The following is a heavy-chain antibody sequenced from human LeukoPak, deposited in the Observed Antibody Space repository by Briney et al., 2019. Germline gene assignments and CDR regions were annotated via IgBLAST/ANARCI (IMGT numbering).Heavy chain of an antibody. CDR2: IYSGGST. CDR1: GFTVSSTY. Sequence: GGSLRLSCAASGFTVSSTYMNWVRQAPGKGLEWVSVIYSGGSTDYADSVKGRFTISRDNSKNTLYLQMNSLRAEDTAVYYCAREYNGWAFDYWGQGTLVTVSS. CDR3: AREYNGWAFDY. V-gene: IGHV3-66*01. D-gene: IGHD1-1*01. J-gene: IGHJ4*02.